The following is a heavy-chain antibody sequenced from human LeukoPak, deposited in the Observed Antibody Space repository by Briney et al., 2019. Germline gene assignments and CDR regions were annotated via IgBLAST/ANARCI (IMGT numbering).Heavy chain of an antibody. J-gene: IGHJ4*02. V-gene: IGHV3-9*01. CDR2: ISWNSGSI. CDR1: GFTFDDYA. Sequence: GGSLRLSCAASGFTFDDYAMHWVRQAPGKGLEWVSGISWNSGSIGYADSVKGRFTISRDNAKNTVYLQMNSLRAEDTAVYYCARRVEVSNIPFFDYWGQGTLVTVSS. D-gene: IGHD5/OR15-5a*01. CDR3: ARRVEVSNIPFFDY.